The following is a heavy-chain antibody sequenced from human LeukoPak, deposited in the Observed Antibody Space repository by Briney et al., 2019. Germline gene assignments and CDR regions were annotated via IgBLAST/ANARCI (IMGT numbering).Heavy chain of an antibody. Sequence: SETLSLTCTVSGGSISSYDWSWIRQPPGKGLEWIGYIYYSGSTNCNPSLKSRVTISVDTSKNQFSLNLSSVTAADTAVYYCARRKNSGWSTDAFDIWGQGTMVTVSS. CDR1: GGSISSYD. J-gene: IGHJ3*02. V-gene: IGHV4-59*08. CDR3: ARRKNSGWSTDAFDI. CDR2: IYYSGST. D-gene: IGHD6-19*01.